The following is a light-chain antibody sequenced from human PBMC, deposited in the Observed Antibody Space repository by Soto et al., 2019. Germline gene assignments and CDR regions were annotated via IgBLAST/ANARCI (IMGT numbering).Light chain of an antibody. J-gene: IGLJ1*01. CDR2: EVS. CDR1: SSEVGYYNR. V-gene: IGLV2-18*01. Sequence: QSVLTQPPSVSGSPGQSVTISCTGTSSEVGYYNRVSWYQQPPGTAPKLLIYEVSNRPSGVPDRFSGSKSGNTASLTISGLQAEDESDYYCSLYTSSTFYVFGTGTKVTVL. CDR3: SLYTSSTFYV.